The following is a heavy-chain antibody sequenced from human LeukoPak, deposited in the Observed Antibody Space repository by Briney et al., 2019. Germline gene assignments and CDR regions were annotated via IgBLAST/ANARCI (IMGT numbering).Heavy chain of an antibody. V-gene: IGHV1-18*01. J-gene: IGHJ3*02. Sequence: NTNYAQKLQGRVTMTTDKSTSTAYMELRSLRSDDTAVYYCARARITIFGVVIMPDAFDIWGQGTMVTVSS. CDR3: ARARITIFGVVIMPDAFDI. CDR2: NT. D-gene: IGHD3-3*01.